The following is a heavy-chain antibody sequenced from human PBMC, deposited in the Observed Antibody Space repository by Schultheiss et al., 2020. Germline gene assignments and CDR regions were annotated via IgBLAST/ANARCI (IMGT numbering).Heavy chain of an antibody. CDR1: GGSVSSGSYY. V-gene: IGHV4-61*01. CDR2: IYYSGST. Sequence: SETLSLTCTVSGGSVSSGSYYWSWIRQPPGKGLEWIGYIYYSGSTNYNPSLKSRVTISVDTSKNQFSLKLSSVTAADTAVYHCARVRHGFNYGFDAFDIWGQGTMVTVSS. J-gene: IGHJ3*02. D-gene: IGHD5-24*01. CDR3: ARVRHGFNYGFDAFDI.